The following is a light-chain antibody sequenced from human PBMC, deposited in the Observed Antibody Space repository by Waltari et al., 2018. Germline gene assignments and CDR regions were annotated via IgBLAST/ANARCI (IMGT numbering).Light chain of an antibody. J-gene: IGKJ4*01. V-gene: IGKV1-5*03. CDR2: KAS. CDR1: QSISTW. Sequence: DIQMTQSPSTLSASVGDRVTIPCRASQSISTWLAWYQQKPGKAPKLLISKASSLESGVPSRFSGSGSGTDFALTISSLQPDDFATYYCQQYSTYVTFGGGTKVDIK. CDR3: QQYSTYVT.